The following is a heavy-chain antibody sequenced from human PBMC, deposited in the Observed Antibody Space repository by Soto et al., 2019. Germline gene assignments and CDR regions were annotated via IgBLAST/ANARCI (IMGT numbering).Heavy chain of an antibody. Sequence: TPEKLSLPYTVSGGSTSSSSYYWGWIRQPPGKGLEWIGSIYYSGSTYYNPSLKSRVTISVDTSKNQFSLKLSSVTAADTAVYYCARREAYYYSSGYYYGLDYCGQGTLVTVSS. CDR1: GGSTSSSSYY. J-gene: IGHJ4*02. D-gene: IGHD3-22*01. CDR3: ARREAYYYSSGYYYGLDY. V-gene: IGHV4-39*01. CDR2: IYYSGST.